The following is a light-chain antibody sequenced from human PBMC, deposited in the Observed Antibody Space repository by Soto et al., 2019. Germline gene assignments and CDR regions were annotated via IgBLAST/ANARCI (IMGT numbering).Light chain of an antibody. J-gene: IGLJ1*01. V-gene: IGLV2-14*01. CDR1: SSDVGGYNY. CDR2: DVS. Sequence: QSALTQPASVSGSPGQSITISCTGTSSDVGGYNYVSWYQQHPGKAPKLMIYDVSNRPSGVSNRFSGSKSGNTASLTISGLQAEDDADYYCSSDTSSSTYVFGTGTKVTVL. CDR3: SSDTSSSTYV.